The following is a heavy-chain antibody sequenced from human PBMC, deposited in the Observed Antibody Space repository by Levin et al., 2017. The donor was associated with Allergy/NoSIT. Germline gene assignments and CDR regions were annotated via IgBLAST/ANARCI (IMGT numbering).Heavy chain of an antibody. CDR3: ARDICVRIPRTGFDAFYI. J-gene: IGHJ3*02. CDR1: GGSFSGYY. V-gene: IGHV4-34*01. Sequence: PSQTLSLTCAVYGGSFSGYYWSWIRQPPGKGLEWIGEINHSGSTNYNPSLKSRVTISVDTSKNQFSLKLSSVTAADTAVYYCARDICVRIPRTGFDAFYIWGQGTMVTVSS. CDR2: INHSGST. D-gene: IGHD7-27*01.